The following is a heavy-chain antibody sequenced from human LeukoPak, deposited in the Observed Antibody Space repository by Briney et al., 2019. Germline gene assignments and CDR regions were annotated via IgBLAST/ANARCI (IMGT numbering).Heavy chain of an antibody. CDR3: AKSRPMAYYFDY. CDR1: GFTFSSYA. J-gene: IGHJ4*02. V-gene: IGHV3-23*01. Sequence: GGSLRLSCAASGFTFSSYAMSWVRQAPGKGQEWVSAISGSSGSTYYADSVKGRFTISRDNSRNTLYLQMNSLRADDTAVYYCAKSRPMAYYFDYWGQGTLVTVSS. D-gene: IGHD5-24*01. CDR2: ISGSSGST.